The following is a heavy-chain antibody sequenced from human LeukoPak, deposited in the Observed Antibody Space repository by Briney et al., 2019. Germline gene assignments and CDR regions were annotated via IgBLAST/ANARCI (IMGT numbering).Heavy chain of an antibody. Sequence: ASVKDSCKASGYTFTSYYMHWVRQAPGQGLEWMGIINPSGGSTSYAQKFQGRVTMTRDMSTSTVYMELSSLRSEDTPVYYCAREAPGLPGYFDWLLHRHNWFDPWGQGTLVTVSS. D-gene: IGHD3-9*01. J-gene: IGHJ5*02. CDR1: GYTFTSYY. V-gene: IGHV1-46*01. CDR3: AREAPGLPGYFDWLLHRHNWFDP. CDR2: INPSGGST.